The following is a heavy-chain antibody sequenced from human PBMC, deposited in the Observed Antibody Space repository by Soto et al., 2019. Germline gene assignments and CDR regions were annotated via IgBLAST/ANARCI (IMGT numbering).Heavy chain of an antibody. CDR2: INAGNGNT. CDR1: GGTFSSYA. Sequence: ASVKVSCKASGGTFSSYAISWVRQAPGQGLEWMGGINAGNGNTKYSQKFQGRVTITRDTSASTAYMELSSLRSEDTAVYYCARGGASGSYSIIDYWGQGTLVTVSS. J-gene: IGHJ4*02. V-gene: IGHV1-3*01. CDR3: ARGGASGSYSIIDY. D-gene: IGHD1-26*01.